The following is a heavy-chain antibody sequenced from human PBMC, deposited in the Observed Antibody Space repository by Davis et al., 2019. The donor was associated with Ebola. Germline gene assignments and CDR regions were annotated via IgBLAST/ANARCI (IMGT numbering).Heavy chain of an antibody. Sequence: GESLKISCAASGFTFSSYGMHWVRQAPGKGLEWVAVISYDGSNKYYADSVKGRFTISRDNSKNTLYLQMNSLRAEDTAVYYCAKSSRYDFWSGYYDYWGQGTLVTVSS. CDR3: AKSSRYDFWSGYYDY. J-gene: IGHJ4*02. V-gene: IGHV3-30*18. CDR2: ISYDGSNK. D-gene: IGHD3-3*01. CDR1: GFTFSSYG.